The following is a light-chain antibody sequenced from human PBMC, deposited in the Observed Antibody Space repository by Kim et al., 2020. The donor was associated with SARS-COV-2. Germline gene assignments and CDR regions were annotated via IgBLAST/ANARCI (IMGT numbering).Light chain of an antibody. Sequence: SASVGDRVTINGRASQGIATYVAWFQQEAGKAPKSLIYDACSLQSGVPSRFSARGSGTEFTLTISSLQPEDFETYYCQQYKHHPYTFGLGTKLEI. CDR2: DAC. CDR1: QGIATY. CDR3: QQYKHHPYT. V-gene: IGKV1-16*01. J-gene: IGKJ2*01.